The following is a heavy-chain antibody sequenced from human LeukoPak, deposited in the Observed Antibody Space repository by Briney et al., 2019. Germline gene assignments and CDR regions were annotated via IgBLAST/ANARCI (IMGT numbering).Heavy chain of an antibody. CDR2: LYYSGTT. D-gene: IGHD6-25*01. V-gene: IGHV4-59*01. CDR1: GGSSFSSYY. J-gene: IGHJ4*02. CDR3: ARGQRLGY. Sequence: PSETLSLTCTVSGGSSFSSYYWSWIRQPPGKGLEWIRCLYYSGTTNYNPSLKSRVTISVDTSKNQFSLNLSSVTAADTAVYYCARGQRLGYWGQGTLVTVSS.